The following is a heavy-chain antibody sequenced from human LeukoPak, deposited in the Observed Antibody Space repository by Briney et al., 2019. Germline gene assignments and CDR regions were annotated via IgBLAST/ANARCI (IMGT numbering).Heavy chain of an antibody. J-gene: IGHJ4*02. Sequence: SVNVSCKASGFTFTRSAVQWVRQARGQRLEWIGWIVVGSDNTNYAKKFQKRVTVSRDMSTSTVYMELSSLRSEDTAVYYCATYCGGDCYHDYWGQGTLVTVPS. CDR1: GFTFTRSA. D-gene: IGHD2-21*02. V-gene: IGHV1-58*01. CDR3: ATYCGGDCYHDY. CDR2: IVVGSDNT.